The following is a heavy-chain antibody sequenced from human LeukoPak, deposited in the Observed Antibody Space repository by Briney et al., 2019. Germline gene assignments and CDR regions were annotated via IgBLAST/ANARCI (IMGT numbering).Heavy chain of an antibody. CDR1: GGSISSGSHY. J-gene: IGHJ4*02. V-gene: IGHV4-61*02. Sequence: KASETLSLTCTVSGGSISSGSHYWSWIRQPAGKGLEWIGRIYTSGSTNYNPSLKSRVTISVDTSKNQFSLKLSSVTAADTAVYYCARGESYRGYYFDYWGQGTLVTVSS. CDR3: ARGESYRGYYFDY. D-gene: IGHD2-21*01. CDR2: IYTSGST.